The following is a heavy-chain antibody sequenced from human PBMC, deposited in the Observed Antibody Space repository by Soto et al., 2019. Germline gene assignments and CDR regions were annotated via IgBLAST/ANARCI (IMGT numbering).Heavy chain of an antibody. V-gene: IGHV4-4*02. D-gene: IGHD2-21*01. CDR2: IYHSGTT. Sequence: QVQLQESGPGLVKPSGTLSLTCAVSGDSISDNWWSWVRQPPGKGLEWIGEIYHSGTTHYNPSLWSRVAMSVDKSNNRLSLNLNSVTAADTAVYYCARHISVPRTRGFDDWGQGTLVTVSS. CDR3: ARHISVPRTRGFDD. J-gene: IGHJ4*02. CDR1: GDSISDNW.